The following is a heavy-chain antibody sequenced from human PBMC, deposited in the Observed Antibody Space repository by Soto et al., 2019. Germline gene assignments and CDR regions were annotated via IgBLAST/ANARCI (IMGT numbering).Heavy chain of an antibody. Sequence: QVQLVQSGAEVKKPGSSVKVSCKASGGTFSCYAFSWVLQSPGQWLEWMGGIIPIFGTANSAQKFQGRVTITADESTSTAYMKMSSLRSEDTAVYYCARVRVRFLEWLGSEGWGQGTLVTVSS. D-gene: IGHD3-3*01. V-gene: IGHV1-69*12. CDR1: GGTFSCYA. J-gene: IGHJ4*02. CDR3: ARVRVRFLEWLGSEG. CDR2: IIPIFGTA.